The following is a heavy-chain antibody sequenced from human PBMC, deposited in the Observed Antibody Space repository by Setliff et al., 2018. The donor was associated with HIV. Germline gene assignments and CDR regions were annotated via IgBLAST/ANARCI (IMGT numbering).Heavy chain of an antibody. CDR1: GYRFTSYG. Sequence: ASVKVSCKASGYRFTSYGVSWVRQAPGQGLEWIGWINTYNGNTNYPLMLQGRVTMTKDTSTSTAYMELRSLRSDDTAVYYCASSLGYSYGLYLDYWGQGTLVTVSS. CDR2: INTYNGNT. J-gene: IGHJ4*02. CDR3: ASSLGYSYGLYLDY. D-gene: IGHD5-18*01. V-gene: IGHV1-18*01.